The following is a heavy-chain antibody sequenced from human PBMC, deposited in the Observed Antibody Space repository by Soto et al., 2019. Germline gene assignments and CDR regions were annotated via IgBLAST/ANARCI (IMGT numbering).Heavy chain of an antibody. Sequence: GASVKVSCKASGGTFSSYAISWVRQAPGQGLEWMGGIIPIFATANYAQKFQGRVTITADESTNTAYMELSSLRSDDTAVYYCAKTPPRTTPTAYYFDSWGPGPLVTVSS. D-gene: IGHD4-17*01. CDR1: GGTFSSYA. CDR3: AKTPPRTTPTAYYFDS. J-gene: IGHJ4*02. CDR2: IIPIFATA. V-gene: IGHV1-69*13.